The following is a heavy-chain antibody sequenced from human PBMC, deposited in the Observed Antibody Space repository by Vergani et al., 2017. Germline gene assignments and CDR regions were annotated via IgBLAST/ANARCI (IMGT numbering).Heavy chain of an antibody. J-gene: IGHJ3*02. V-gene: IGHV1-69*06. CDR2: IIPIFGTA. Sequence: QVQLVQSGAEVKKPGSSVKVSCKASGGTFSSYAISWVRQAPGQGLEWMGGIIPIFGTANYAQKFQGRVTITADKSTSTAYMELSSLRSQDTAVYYCASAGGYCSSTSCDGAFDNWGQGTMVTVSS. CDR3: ASAGGYCSSTSCDGAFDN. D-gene: IGHD2-2*01. CDR1: GGTFSSYA.